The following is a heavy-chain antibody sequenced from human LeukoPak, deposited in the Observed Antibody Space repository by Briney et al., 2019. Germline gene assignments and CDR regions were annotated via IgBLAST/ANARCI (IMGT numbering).Heavy chain of an antibody. V-gene: IGHV4-34*01. J-gene: IGHJ6*03. CDR2: INHSGST. Sequence: SETLSLTCTVSGGSISSYYWGWIRQPPGKGLEWIGEINHSGSTNYNPSLKSRVTISVDTSKNQFSLKLSSVTAADTAVYYCARGIVATIYYYYYMDVWGKGTTVTVSS. D-gene: IGHD5-12*01. CDR3: ARGIVATIYYYYYMDV. CDR1: GGSISSYY.